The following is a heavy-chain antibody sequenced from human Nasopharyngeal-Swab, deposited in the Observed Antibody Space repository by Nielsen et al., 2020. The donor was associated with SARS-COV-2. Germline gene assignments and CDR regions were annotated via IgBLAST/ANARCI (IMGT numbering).Heavy chain of an antibody. CDR3: AGGYCSGGSCYPPEGY. J-gene: IGHJ4*02. CDR2: IVVGSGNT. CDR1: GFTFTSSA. Sequence: SVKVSCKASGFTFTSSAVQWVRQARGQRLEWIGWIVVGSGNTNYAQKFPERVTITRDMSTSTAYMELSSLRSEDTAVYYCAGGYCSGGSCYPPEGYWGQGTLVTVSS. D-gene: IGHD2-15*01. V-gene: IGHV1-58*01.